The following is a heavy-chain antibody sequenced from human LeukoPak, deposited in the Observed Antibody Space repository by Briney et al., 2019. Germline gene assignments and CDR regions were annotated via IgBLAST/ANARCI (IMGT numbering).Heavy chain of an antibody. D-gene: IGHD3-3*01. Sequence: GGSLRLSCAASGFTVSSNYMSWVRQAPGKGLEWVSVIYSGGSTYYADSVKGRFTVSRDNGKNSLYLQMNSLRAEDTAVYYCASEIIFGSFDYWGQGTLVTVSS. CDR3: ASEIIFGSFDY. J-gene: IGHJ4*02. CDR2: IYSGGST. V-gene: IGHV3-66*02. CDR1: GFTVSSNY.